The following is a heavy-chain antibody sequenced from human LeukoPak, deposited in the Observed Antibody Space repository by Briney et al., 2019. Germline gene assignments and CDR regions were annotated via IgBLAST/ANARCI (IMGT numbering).Heavy chain of an antibody. CDR3: ATAPIVVVPAPPHPFDY. CDR1: GYTLTELS. V-gene: IGHV1-24*01. CDR2: FDPEDGET. Sequence: GASVKVSCKVSGYTLTELSMHWVRQAPGKGLEWMGGFDPEDGETIYAQKFQGRVTMTEDTSTDTAYMELSSLRSEDTAVYYYATAPIVVVPAPPHPFDYWGQGTLVTVSS. D-gene: IGHD2-2*01. J-gene: IGHJ4*02.